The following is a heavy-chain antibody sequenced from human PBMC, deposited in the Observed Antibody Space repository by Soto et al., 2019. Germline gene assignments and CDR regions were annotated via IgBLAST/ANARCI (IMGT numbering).Heavy chain of an antibody. D-gene: IGHD4-4*01. CDR1: GFTVSSNY. CDR3: ARDYSNYPLDYYYMDV. J-gene: IGHJ6*03. Sequence: PGGSLRLSCAASGFTVSSNYMSWVRQAPGKGLEWVSVIYSGGSTYYADSVKGRFTISRDNSKNTLYLQMNSLRAEDTAVYYCARDYSNYPLDYYYMDVWGKGTTVTVSS. CDR2: IYSGGST. V-gene: IGHV3-66*01.